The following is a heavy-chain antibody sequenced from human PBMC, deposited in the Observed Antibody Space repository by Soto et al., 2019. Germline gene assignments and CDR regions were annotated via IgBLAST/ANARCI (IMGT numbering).Heavy chain of an antibody. CDR1: GGSISSGGYC. D-gene: IGHD2-2*01. CDR2: IYYSGST. CDR3: ARDSDHTIDS. J-gene: IGHJ4*02. V-gene: IGHV4-31*02. Sequence: PSETLSLTCTVSGGSISSGGYCWSWIRQHPGKGLEWIGYIYYSGSTYYNPSLKSRVTISVDTSKNQFSLKLSSVTAADTAVYYCARDSDHTIDSWGQGTLVTVSS.